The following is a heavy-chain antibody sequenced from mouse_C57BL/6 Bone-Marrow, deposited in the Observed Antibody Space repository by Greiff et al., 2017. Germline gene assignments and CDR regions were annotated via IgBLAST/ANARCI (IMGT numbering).Heavy chain of an antibody. J-gene: IGHJ2*01. Sequence: QVQLQQPGPELVMPGASVKLSCKASGYTFTSYWMHWVKQRPGQGLEWIGEFDPSDSYTNYNQKFKGKSTLTVDKSSSTAYMQLSSLTSEDSAVYYCARSRGWLLVDYWGQGTTLTVSA. CDR3: ARSRGWLLVDY. CDR2: FDPSDSYT. D-gene: IGHD2-3*01. CDR1: GYTFTSYW. V-gene: IGHV1-69*01.